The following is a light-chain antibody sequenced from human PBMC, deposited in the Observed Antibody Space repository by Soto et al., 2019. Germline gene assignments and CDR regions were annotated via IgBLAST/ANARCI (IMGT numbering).Light chain of an antibody. V-gene: IGKV1-39*01. CDR2: APS. CDR3: QQSYSTPRT. J-gene: IGKJ1*01. Sequence: DIQMTQSPSSLSASVGDRVTITCRARQSSSSYLNGYQQKPGKAPKLLIYAPSSLQSGVASRVSDSRSGTDFTLTISSLHPEAYATYNSQQSYSTPRTFGQGTKVEIK. CDR1: QSSSSY.